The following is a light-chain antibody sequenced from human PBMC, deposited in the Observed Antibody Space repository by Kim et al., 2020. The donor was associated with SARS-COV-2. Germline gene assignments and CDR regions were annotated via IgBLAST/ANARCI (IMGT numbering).Light chain of an antibody. J-gene: IGKJ4*01. CDR1: QSISSY. Sequence: ASVGDRVTITCRASQSISSYLNWYQQKPGKAPKLLIYAASSLQSGVPSRFSGSGSGTDFTLTISSLQPEDFATYYCQQSYSTLFTFGGGTKVDIK. CDR2: AAS. V-gene: IGKV1-39*01. CDR3: QQSYSTLFT.